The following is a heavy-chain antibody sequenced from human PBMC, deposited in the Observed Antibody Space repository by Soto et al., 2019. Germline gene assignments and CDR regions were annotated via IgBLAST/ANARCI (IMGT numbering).Heavy chain of an antibody. V-gene: IGHV1-46*01. CDR3: ARGGSSPVFCYYCGLAV. J-gene: IGHJ6*02. Sequence: ASVKVSCKASGYRGARYFMHWVRRAPGQGLEWLGVINPSADTTTYAQKSQGRVTMTWDTSTNTVFMDVSSLRSEGTAIYYCARGGSSPVFCYYCGLAVWGQGTTVTLSS. CDR2: INPSADTT. CDR1: GYRGARYF. D-gene: IGHD2-15*01.